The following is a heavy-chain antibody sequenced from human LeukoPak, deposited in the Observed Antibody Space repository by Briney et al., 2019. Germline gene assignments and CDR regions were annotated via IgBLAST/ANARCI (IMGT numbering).Heavy chain of an antibody. CDR3: ARESGFYASGSRY. CDR2: INPSGGST. D-gene: IGHD3-10*01. CDR1: GYIFTSYY. V-gene: IGHV1-46*01. J-gene: IGHJ4*02. Sequence: ASVKVSCKASGYIFTSYYMHWVRQAPGQGLEWMGIINPSGGSTSYAQKFQGRVTMTRDMSTSTVYMELSSLRSEDTAVYYCARESGFYASGSRYWGQGTLVIVSS.